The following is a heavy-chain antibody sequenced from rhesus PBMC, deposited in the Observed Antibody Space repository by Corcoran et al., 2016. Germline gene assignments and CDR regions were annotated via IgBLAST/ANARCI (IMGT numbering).Heavy chain of an antibody. Sequence: EVRLVESGGGLVQPGGSLRLSCAASGFTFSDYYMSWVRKAPGKGPEGVGFNRNKDKGGTEEYAASVKGRFTISRDDSKSIASLQMNSLKTEDTAVYYCARVRYSYSPFDYWGQGVLVTISS. CDR2: NRNKDKGGTE. D-gene: IGHD5-12*01. V-gene: IGHV3-116*02. J-gene: IGHJ4*01. CDR3: ARVRYSYSPFDY. CDR1: GFTFSDYY.